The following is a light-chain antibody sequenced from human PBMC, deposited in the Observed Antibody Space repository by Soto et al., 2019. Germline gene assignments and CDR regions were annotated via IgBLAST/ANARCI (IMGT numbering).Light chain of an antibody. Sequence: QSALTQPPSASGSPGQSVTISCTGTSSDVGGYNYVSWYQQHPGKAPKLMIYEVSKRPSGVPDRFSGSKSGNTASLTVSGLQAEDEADYYCSSWAGSNIHVVFGGGTKLTVL. CDR1: SSDVGGYNY. V-gene: IGLV2-8*01. CDR2: EVS. J-gene: IGLJ2*01. CDR3: SSWAGSNIHVV.